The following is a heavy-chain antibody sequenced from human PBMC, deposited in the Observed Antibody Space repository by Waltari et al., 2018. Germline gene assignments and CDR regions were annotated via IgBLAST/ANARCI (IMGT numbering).Heavy chain of an antibody. CDR1: GARVSRTIAA. V-gene: IGHV6-1*01. CDR3: ARDRSDTRCYDS. Sequence: VQLQQSGPGLVKPSQTLPLTCAISGARVSRTIAAWNWIRESPQRGLEWLGRTYNRSRWYNDYAVSVKSRITINPDTSKNQFSLQLSSVTPEDTAVYYCARDRSDTRCYDSWGQGTRVTVSS. D-gene: IGHD2-2*01. CDR2: TYNRSRWYN. J-gene: IGHJ5*01.